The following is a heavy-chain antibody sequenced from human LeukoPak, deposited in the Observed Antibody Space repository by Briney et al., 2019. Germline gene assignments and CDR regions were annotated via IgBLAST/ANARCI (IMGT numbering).Heavy chain of an antibody. Sequence: PSETLSLTCTVSGVSISGNYWSWIRQPPGKGLEWIGYIFYTGSTNYNPSLQSRVTMLLDTSKNQFSLNLSSVTAADTAVYYCARGRLARSPYFDYWGQGTLVTVSS. V-gene: IGHV4-59*01. CDR1: GVSISGNY. CDR3: ARGRLARSPYFDY. CDR2: IFYTGST. D-gene: IGHD6-19*01. J-gene: IGHJ4*02.